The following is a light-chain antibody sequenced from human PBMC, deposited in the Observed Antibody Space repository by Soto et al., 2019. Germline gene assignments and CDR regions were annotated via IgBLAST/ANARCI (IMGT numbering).Light chain of an antibody. Sequence: EIVLTQSPGTLSLSPGARATLSCRASQSVSSSYLAWYHQKPGQALRLLIYGASSSATGIPDRFSGSGSGTDFTLNISRLAPEDFAVYYCQQYGSSSFTFSPGTKVDI. CDR3: QQYGSSSFT. CDR2: GAS. V-gene: IGKV3-20*01. J-gene: IGKJ3*01. CDR1: QSVSSSY.